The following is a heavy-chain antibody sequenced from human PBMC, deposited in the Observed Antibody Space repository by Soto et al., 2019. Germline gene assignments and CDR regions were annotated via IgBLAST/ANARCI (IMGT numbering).Heavy chain of an antibody. CDR1: GFTFGNYG. D-gene: IGHD1-26*01. CDR3: AKGGGSVRDFDY. Sequence: VGSLRLSCTASGFTFGNYGMHWVRQAPGKGLEWVASTSYDGNNKYYADSLKGRFTISRDNSKKMVYLQMTSLGPEDTAVYYCAKGGGSVRDFDYWGQGALVTVSS. J-gene: IGHJ4*02. CDR2: TSYDGNNK. V-gene: IGHV3-30*18.